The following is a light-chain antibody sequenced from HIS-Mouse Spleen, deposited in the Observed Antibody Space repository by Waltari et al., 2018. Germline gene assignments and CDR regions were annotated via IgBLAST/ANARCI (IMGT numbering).Light chain of an antibody. CDR2: DVS. CDR3: CSYAGSYTFWV. CDR1: SSDVGGYNY. J-gene: IGLJ1*01. V-gene: IGLV2-11*01. Sequence: QSALTQPRSVSGSPGQSVTISCTGTSSDVGGYNYVSWYQQHPGKAPKLMIYDVSKRPSGVPVRFSGSKSGNTASLTISGLQAEDEADYYCCSYAGSYTFWVFGTGTKVTVL.